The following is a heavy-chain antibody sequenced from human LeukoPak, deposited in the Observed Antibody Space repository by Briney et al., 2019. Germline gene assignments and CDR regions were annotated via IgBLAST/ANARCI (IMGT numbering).Heavy chain of an antibody. CDR1: GGSFSGYY. D-gene: IGHD3-22*01. J-gene: IGHJ5*02. CDR2: INHSGST. V-gene: IGHV4-34*01. CDR3: ARTGDYYDSSGTS. Sequence: SETLSLTCAVYGGSFSGYYWSWIRQPPGKGLEWIGEINHSGSTNYNPSLKSRVTISVDTSKNQFSLKLSSVTAADTAVYYCARTGDYYDSSGTSWGQGTLVTVSS.